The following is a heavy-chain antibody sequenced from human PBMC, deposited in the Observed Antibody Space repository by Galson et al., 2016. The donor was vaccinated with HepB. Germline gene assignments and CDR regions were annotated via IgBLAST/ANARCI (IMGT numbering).Heavy chain of an antibody. V-gene: IGHV3-23*01. Sequence: SLRLSCAVSGFTLSSSAMSWVRQAPGKGLEWVSAIGAYDEGTYYGDSVRGRFTISRDNSKNTLYLQMNSLRGEETAIYYCATGGDYDNWGQGTLVTVSS. J-gene: IGHJ4*02. D-gene: IGHD4-11*01. CDR3: ATGGDYDN. CDR1: GFTLSSSA. CDR2: IGAYDEGT.